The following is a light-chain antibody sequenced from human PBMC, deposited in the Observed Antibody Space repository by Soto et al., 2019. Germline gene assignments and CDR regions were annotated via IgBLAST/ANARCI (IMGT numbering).Light chain of an antibody. Sequence: QSALTQPASVSGSPGQSITISCTGTSSDVGGYNYVSWYQQHPGKAPKLMIYEVSNRPSRVSNRFSGSKSGNTASLTISGLQAEDEADYYCSSYTSSSTLFYVFGTGTKLTVL. V-gene: IGLV2-14*01. CDR3: SSYTSSSTLFYV. CDR2: EVS. J-gene: IGLJ1*01. CDR1: SSDVGGYNY.